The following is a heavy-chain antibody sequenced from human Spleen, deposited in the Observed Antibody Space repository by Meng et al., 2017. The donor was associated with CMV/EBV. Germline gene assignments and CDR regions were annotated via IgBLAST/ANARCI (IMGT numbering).Heavy chain of an antibody. CDR3: ARDGRQCCTGGTCCSGEWLTWFDP. Sequence: ISWVRQAPGQGLEWMGGIIPIFGAPNYAQKFQGRVTLTTDESTATAYMEVSSLRSEDTALYYCARDGRQCCTGGTCCSGEWLTWFDPWGQGTLVTVSS. CDR2: IIPIFGAP. J-gene: IGHJ5*02. V-gene: IGHV1-69*05. D-gene: IGHD2-15*01.